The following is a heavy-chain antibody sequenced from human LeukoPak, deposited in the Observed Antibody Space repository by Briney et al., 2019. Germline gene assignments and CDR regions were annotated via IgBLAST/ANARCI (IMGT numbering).Heavy chain of an antibody. V-gene: IGHV3-30*02. CDR3: AKDSSFIVVVPAAPVKYYYYMDV. CDR2: IRYDGSNK. J-gene: IGHJ6*03. CDR1: GFTFSSYG. D-gene: IGHD2-2*01. Sequence: GGSLRLSCAASGFTFSSYGMHWVRQAPGKGLEWVAFIRYDGSNKYYADSVKGRFTISRDNSKNTLYLQMNSLRAEDTAVYYCAKDSSFIVVVPAAPVKYYYYMDVWGKGTTVTVSS.